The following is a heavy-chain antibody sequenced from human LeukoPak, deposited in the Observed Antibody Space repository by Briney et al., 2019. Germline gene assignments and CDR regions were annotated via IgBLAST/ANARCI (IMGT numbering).Heavy chain of an antibody. CDR2: IYHSGST. CDR3: ARGNYCSSTSCYESWFDP. Sequence: PSETLSLTCAVSGSSISSGGYSWSWIRQPPGKGVEWIGYIYHSGSTYYNPSLKSRVTISVDRSKNQFSLKLSSVTAADTAVYYCARGNYCSSTSCYESWFDPWGQGTLVTVSS. D-gene: IGHD2-2*01. CDR1: GSSISSGGYS. J-gene: IGHJ5*02. V-gene: IGHV4-30-2*01.